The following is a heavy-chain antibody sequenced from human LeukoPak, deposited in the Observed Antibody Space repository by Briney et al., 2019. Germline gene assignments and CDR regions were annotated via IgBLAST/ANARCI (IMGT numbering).Heavy chain of an antibody. Sequence: PGGSLRLSCAASGFTFSTFAMIWVRQPPGKGLEWVSSIFPSGGEIHYADSVRGRFTISRDNSKNTLFLQMNSLRPEDTAMYYWAKGRRYNLLTGQYVSEVDPWGQGTLVTVSS. V-gene: IGHV3-23*01. CDR3: AKGRRYNLLTGQYVSEVDP. J-gene: IGHJ5*02. D-gene: IGHD3-9*01. CDR1: GFTFSTFA. CDR2: IFPSGGEI.